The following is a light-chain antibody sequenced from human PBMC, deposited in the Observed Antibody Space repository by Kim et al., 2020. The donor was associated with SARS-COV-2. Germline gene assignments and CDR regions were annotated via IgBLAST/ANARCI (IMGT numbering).Light chain of an antibody. CDR3: ETWDSNIQV. CDR2: VEGSGSY. Sequence: SVELTCTTTSGHRNYVIAWHQQQPGKAPRFLVKVEGSGSYNKGGGVPDRFSGSRSGADRYLIISNLQSEDEADYYCETWDSNIQVFGGGTQLTVL. J-gene: IGLJ3*02. V-gene: IGLV4-60*03. CDR1: SGHRNYV.